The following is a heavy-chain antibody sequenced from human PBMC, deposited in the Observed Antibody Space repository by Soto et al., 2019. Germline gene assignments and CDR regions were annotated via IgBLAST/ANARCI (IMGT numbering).Heavy chain of an antibody. CDR3: GRALTRYAPIDF. V-gene: IGHV4-30-4*01. Sequence: PSETLSLTCTVSAGSISSGDPCWRWVRQPPGKGLEWIGYIYYSGSTYYNPSLKSRLSLSVDTSKNRFSLALSPLTASDTALDYCGRALTRYAPIDFWGQRTLVTVSS. D-gene: IGHD3-16*01. CDR2: IYYSGST. CDR1: AGSISSGDPC. J-gene: IGHJ4*02.